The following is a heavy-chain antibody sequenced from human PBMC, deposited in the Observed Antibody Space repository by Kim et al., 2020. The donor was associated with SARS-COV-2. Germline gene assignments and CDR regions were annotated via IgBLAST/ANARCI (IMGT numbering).Heavy chain of an antibody. V-gene: IGHV4-34*01. D-gene: IGHD4-17*01. Sequence: SETLSLTCAVYGGSFSGYYWSWIRQPPGKGLEWIGEINHSGSTNYNPSLKSRVTISVDTSKNQFSLKLSSVTAADTAVYYCARAAYDYGHQGFDPWGQGTLAPVPS. CDR3: ARAAYDYGHQGFDP. CDR1: GGSFSGYY. J-gene: IGHJ5*02. CDR2: INHSGST.